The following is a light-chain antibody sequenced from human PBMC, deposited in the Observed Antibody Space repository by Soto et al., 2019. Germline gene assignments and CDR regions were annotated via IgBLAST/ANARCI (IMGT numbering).Light chain of an antibody. CDR3: QSYDSSLSGGV. V-gene: IGLV1-40*01. J-gene: IGLJ1*01. CDR2: GNS. Sequence: QSVLTQPPSVSGAPGQRVTISCTWSSSNIEAGYDVHWYQQLPGTAPKLLIYGNSNRPSGVPDRFSGSKSGTSASLAITGLQAEDEADYYCQSYDSSLSGGVFGTGTKLTVL. CDR1: SSNIEAGYD.